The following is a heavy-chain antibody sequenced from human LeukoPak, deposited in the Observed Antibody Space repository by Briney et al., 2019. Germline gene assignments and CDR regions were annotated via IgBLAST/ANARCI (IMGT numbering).Heavy chain of an antibody. J-gene: IGHJ4*02. CDR1: GFTFRNSA. D-gene: IGHD1-20*01. V-gene: IGHV3-23*01. CDR2: ISGSGVGT. Sequence: GGSLRLPCAASGFTFRNSAMSWVRQAPGKGLEWVSTISGSGVGTYYADSVKGRFTISRDNFKNTLYLQMNSLRAEDTAVYYCAKNNWNDMPFVDDWGQGTLVTVSS. CDR3: AKNNWNDMPFVDD.